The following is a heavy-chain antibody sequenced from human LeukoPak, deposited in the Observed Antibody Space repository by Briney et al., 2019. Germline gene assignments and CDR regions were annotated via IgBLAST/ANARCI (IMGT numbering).Heavy chain of an antibody. CDR1: GFTFSGSA. D-gene: IGHD1-26*01. CDR3: TSSGRMGATGSGSSI. J-gene: IGHJ4*02. CDR2: IRSKANSYAT. V-gene: IGHV3-73*01. Sequence: GGSLKLSCAASGFTFSGSAMHWVRQASGKGLEWVGRIRSKANSYATAYAASVKGRFTISRDDSKNTAYLQMNSLKTEDTAVYYCTSSGRMGATGSGSSIWGQGTLVTVSS.